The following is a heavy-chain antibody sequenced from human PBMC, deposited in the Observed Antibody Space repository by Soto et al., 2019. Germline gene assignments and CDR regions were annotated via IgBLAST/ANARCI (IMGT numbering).Heavy chain of an antibody. V-gene: IGHV3-64*02. CDR2: ISSNGGST. J-gene: IGHJ6*02. CDR3: ARAQIGGVVERDYYGMDV. Sequence: GGSLRLSCAASGFTFSSYAMHWVRQAPGKGLEYVSAISSNGGSTYYADSVKGRFTISRDNSKNALYLQMGSLRAEDMAVYYCARAQIGGVVERDYYGMDVWGQGTTVTVSS. CDR1: GFTFSSYA. D-gene: IGHD2-15*01.